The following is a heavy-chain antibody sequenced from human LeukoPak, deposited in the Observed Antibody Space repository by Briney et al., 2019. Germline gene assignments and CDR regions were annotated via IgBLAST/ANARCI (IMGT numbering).Heavy chain of an antibody. CDR2: ISSSGSTI. CDR1: GFTFSSYE. J-gene: IGHJ3*02. V-gene: IGHV3-48*03. CDR3: ARVQRVRDAFDI. D-gene: IGHD3-22*01. Sequence: SGGSLRLSCAASGFTFSSYEMNWVRQAPGKGLEWVSYISSSGSTIYYADSVKGRFTISRDNAKNALYLQMNSLRAEDTAVYYCARVQRVRDAFDIWGQGTMVTVSS.